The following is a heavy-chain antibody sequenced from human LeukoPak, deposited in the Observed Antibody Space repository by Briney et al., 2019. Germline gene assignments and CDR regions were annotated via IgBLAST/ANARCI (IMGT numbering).Heavy chain of an antibody. V-gene: IGHV3-23*01. CDR1: GFTFSSYV. D-gene: IGHD3-22*01. CDR3: AKVPDYYDSSGYYYYYGMDV. CDR2: ISGSGGST. Sequence: GGSLRLSCAASGFTFSSYVMSWVRQAPGKGLEWVSGISGSGGSTYYADSVKGRFTISRDNSKNTLYLQMNSLRAEDTAVYYCAKVPDYYDSSGYYYYYGMDVWGQGTTVTVSS. J-gene: IGHJ6*02.